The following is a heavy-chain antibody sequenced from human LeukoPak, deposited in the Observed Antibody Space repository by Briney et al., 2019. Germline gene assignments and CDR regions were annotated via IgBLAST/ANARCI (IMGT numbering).Heavy chain of an antibody. CDR1: GFTFSNHV. Sequence: GGSLRLSCAASGFTFSNHVMIWVRQAPGKGLEWVSGITASGDSTYYADSVEGRFTMSRDNSKNTVYLQMNSLRVDDTAVYYCARRDIVVVVSASDYWGQGTLVTVSS. CDR2: ITASGDST. CDR3: ARRDIVVVVSASDY. J-gene: IGHJ4*02. D-gene: IGHD2-15*01. V-gene: IGHV3-23*01.